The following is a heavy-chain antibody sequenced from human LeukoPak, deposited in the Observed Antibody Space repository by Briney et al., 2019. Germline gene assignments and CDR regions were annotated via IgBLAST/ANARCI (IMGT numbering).Heavy chain of an antibody. Sequence: PGGTLRLSCTTSGLIFSGYEMNWVRQAPGKGLEWISYISSGDDSIYYADSVKGRFTISRDNTKNSLYLQMNNLRVEDTAVYYCARVGLLRFDYWGQGTLVTVSS. J-gene: IGHJ4*02. CDR3: ARVGLLRFDY. V-gene: IGHV3-48*03. CDR2: ISSGDDSI. CDR1: GLIFSGYE. D-gene: IGHD3-16*01.